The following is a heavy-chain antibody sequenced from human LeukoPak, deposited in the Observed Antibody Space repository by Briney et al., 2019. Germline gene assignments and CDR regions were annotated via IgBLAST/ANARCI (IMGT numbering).Heavy chain of an antibody. CDR1: GYTFTSYG. Sequence: SVKVSCKASGYTFTSYGISWVRQAPGQGLEWMGGIIPIFGTANYAQKFQGRVTITADESTSTAYMELSSLRSEDTAVYYCVRVGGASSILSAFDIWGQGTMVTVSS. D-gene: IGHD6-6*01. CDR3: VRVGGASSILSAFDI. CDR2: IIPIFGTA. V-gene: IGHV1-69*13. J-gene: IGHJ3*02.